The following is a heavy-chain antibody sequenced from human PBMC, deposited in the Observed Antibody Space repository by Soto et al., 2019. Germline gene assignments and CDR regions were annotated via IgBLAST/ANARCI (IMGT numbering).Heavy chain of an antibody. CDR2: ISGSGGST. V-gene: IGHV3-23*01. Sequence: PGGSLRLSCAASGFTFSSYAMSWVRQAPGKGLEWVSAISGSGGSTYYADSVKGRFTISRDNSKNTLYLQMNSLRAEDTAVYYCAKRGCSCGSCYLTSYYYYGMDVWGQGTTVTVSS. D-gene: IGHD2-15*01. CDR3: AKRGCSCGSCYLTSYYYYGMDV. CDR1: GFTFSSYA. J-gene: IGHJ6*02.